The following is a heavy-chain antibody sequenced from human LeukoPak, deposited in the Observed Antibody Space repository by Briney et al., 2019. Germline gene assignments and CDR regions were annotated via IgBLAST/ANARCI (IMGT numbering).Heavy chain of an antibody. CDR1: GFTFGSYG. V-gene: IGHV3-30*02. Sequence: GGSLRLSCAASGFTFGSYGMHWVRQAPGKGLEWVAFIRYDGSNKYYADSVKGRFTISRDNSKNTLYLQMNGLRAEDTAVYYCAKELGPHDAFDIWGQGTMVTVSS. D-gene: IGHD7-27*01. CDR2: IRYDGSNK. J-gene: IGHJ3*02. CDR3: AKELGPHDAFDI.